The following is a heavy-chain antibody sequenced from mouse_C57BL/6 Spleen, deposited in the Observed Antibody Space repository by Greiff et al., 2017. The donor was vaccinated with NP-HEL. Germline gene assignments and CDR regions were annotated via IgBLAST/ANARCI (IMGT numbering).Heavy chain of an antibody. CDR3: ARLANSYYFDY. CDR1: GYTFTDYY. Sequence: VQLQQSGAELVRPGASVKLSCKASGYTFTDYYIHWVKQRPGQGLEWIARIYPGSGNTYYNEKFKGKATLTAEKSSITAYMQLSSLTSEDSAVYFCARLANSYYFDYWGQGTTLTVSS. J-gene: IGHJ2*01. CDR2: IYPGSGNT. D-gene: IGHD1-1*01. V-gene: IGHV1-76*01.